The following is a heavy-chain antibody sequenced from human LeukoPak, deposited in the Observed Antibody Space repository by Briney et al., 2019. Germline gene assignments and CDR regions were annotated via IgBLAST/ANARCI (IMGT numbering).Heavy chain of an antibody. CDR2: IKTTSYHV. D-gene: IGHD2-21*01. J-gene: IGHJ4*02. V-gene: IGHV3-21*06. CDR3: ATDLKLLLGFSPFDH. Sequence: PGGCLRLACVAAAFSFGTYTMHVVRQAPGKGLEWVSSIKTTSYHVYYADSVKGRFTISRANDRDCLFLQSYALRADATPVYYCATDLKLLLGFSPFDHWGQGTLVTVSS. CDR1: AFSFGTYT.